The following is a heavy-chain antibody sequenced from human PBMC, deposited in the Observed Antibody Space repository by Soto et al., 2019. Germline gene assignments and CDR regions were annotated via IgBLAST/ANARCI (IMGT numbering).Heavy chain of an antibody. D-gene: IGHD3-10*01. CDR2: INAGNGNT. CDR1: GYTFSDYE. V-gene: IGHV1-3*05. J-gene: IGHJ6*02. Sequence: QVQLVQSGAEEKKPGASVKVSCKASGYTFSDYEMHWVRQAPGQRLEWMGWINAGNGNTKSSQKFQGRVTITRDTTASTAYMELSSLRSEDTAGYYCARCITLVRGVRSYGMDVWGQGTTVTVSS. CDR3: ARCITLVRGVRSYGMDV.